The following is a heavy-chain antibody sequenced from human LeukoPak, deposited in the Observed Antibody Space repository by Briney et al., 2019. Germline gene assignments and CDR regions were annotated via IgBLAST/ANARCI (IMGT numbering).Heavy chain of an antibody. V-gene: IGHV3-53*01. CDR3: ARDRGGYGHFDS. J-gene: IGHJ4*02. D-gene: IGHD5-12*01. CDR2: IYSDGST. CDR1: GFTFSSYA. Sequence: GGSLRLSCAASGFTFSSYAMSWVRQAPGKGLEWVSVIYSDGSTYYADSVKGRFTISRDNSKNTLYLQLNSLRAEDTAVYYCARDRGGYGHFDSWGQGTLVTVSS.